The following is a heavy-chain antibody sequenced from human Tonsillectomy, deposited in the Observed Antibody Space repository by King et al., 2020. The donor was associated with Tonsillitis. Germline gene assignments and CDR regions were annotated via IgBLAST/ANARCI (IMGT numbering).Heavy chain of an antibody. Sequence: VQLVESGGGVVQPGRSLRLSCAASGFIFRTYAMHWVRQAPGKGLEWVALISLEGSTKFYADSVKGRFIISRDNSANRQHLQINSLSGTDTAVSYCARDLVPVPGHPSYSGFDVWGKGTTVTVSA. CDR2: ISLEGSTK. V-gene: IGHV3-30-3*01. CDR3: ARDLVPVPGHPSYSGFDV. D-gene: IGHD2-2*01. J-gene: IGHJ6*04. CDR1: GFIFRTYA.